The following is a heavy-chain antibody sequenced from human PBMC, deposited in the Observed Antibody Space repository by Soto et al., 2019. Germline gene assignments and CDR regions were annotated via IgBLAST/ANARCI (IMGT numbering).Heavy chain of an antibody. CDR3: VRVYASNSFDI. CDR1: GFIFSSYS. CDR2: ISNSGSII. Sequence: ESGGNLVQPGGSLRLSCAASGFIFSSYSMSWVRQAPGKGLEWVSYISNSGSIIHDADSVKGRFTISRDNAKNSLSLQMNSLRDEDTAVYYCVRVYASNSFDIWGQGTVVTVSS. J-gene: IGHJ3*02. D-gene: IGHD2-2*01. V-gene: IGHV3-48*02.